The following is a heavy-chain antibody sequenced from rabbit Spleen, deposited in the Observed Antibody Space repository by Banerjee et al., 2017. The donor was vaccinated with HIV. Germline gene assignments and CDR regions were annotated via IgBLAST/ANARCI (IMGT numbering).Heavy chain of an antibody. D-gene: IGHD8-1*01. CDR1: GFTLSSYW. CDR3: ARDTGSSFSTYGMDL. V-gene: IGHV1S40*01. CDR2: IYTDTSGDT. Sequence: QSLEESGGGLVMPGASLTLTCKASGFTLSSYWICWVRQAPGKGLELIACIYTDTSGDTSYASWAKGRFTITRSTSLNTVTLQMTSLTVADTATYFCARDTGSSFSTYGMDLWGQGTLVTVS. J-gene: IGHJ6*01.